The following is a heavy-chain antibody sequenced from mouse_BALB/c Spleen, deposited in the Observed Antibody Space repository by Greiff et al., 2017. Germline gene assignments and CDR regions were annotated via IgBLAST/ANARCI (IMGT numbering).Heavy chain of an antibody. J-gene: IGHJ1*01. Sequence: EVQLQQSGPGLVKPSQSLSLTCTVTGYSITSDYAWNWIRQFPGNKLEWMGYISYSGSTSYNPSLKSRISITRDTSKNQFFLQLNSVTTEDTATYYCARRNRYGSRGDYWYFDVWGAGTTVTVSS. CDR2: ISYSGST. V-gene: IGHV3-2*02. CDR3: ARRNRYGSRGDYWYFDV. D-gene: IGHD1-1*01. CDR1: GYSITSDYA.